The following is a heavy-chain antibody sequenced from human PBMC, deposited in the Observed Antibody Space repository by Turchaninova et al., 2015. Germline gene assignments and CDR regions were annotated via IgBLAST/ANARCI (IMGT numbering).Heavy chain of an antibody. CDR2: IHYSGTT. D-gene: IGHD5-18*01. CDR3: TRFSFGNNWFDP. Sequence: QVQLQESGPGLVKPSETLSLTCTVSGGPISTYYWTWIRQPPGKGLEWIAYIHYSGTTNYNPSLKSRATISVDTSQNQVSLELSSVTAADTAVYYCTRFSFGNNWFDPWGQGALVTVSS. J-gene: IGHJ5*02. CDR1: GGPISTYY. V-gene: IGHV4-59*08.